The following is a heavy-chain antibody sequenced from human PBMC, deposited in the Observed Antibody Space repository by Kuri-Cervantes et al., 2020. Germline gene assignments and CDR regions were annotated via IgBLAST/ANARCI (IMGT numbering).Heavy chain of an antibody. CDR1: GFTFSSYS. V-gene: IGHV3-21*01. CDR2: ISSSSYI. D-gene: IGHD3-3*01. CDR3: ARDFLEWLLGPTNWLDP. J-gene: IGHJ5*02. Sequence: GGSLRLSCAASGFTFSSYSMNWVRQAPGKGLEWVSSISSSSYIYYADSVKGRFTISRDNAKNSLYLQMNSLRAEDTAVYYCARDFLEWLLGPTNWLDPWGQGTLVTVSS.